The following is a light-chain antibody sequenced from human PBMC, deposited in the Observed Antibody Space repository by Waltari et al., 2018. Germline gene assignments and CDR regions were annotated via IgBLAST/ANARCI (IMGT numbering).Light chain of an antibody. Sequence: EIVLTQSPGTLSLSPGERATLSCRASKSVSSSYLAWYQQKPGQAPRLLIYGASSRATGIPDRFSGSGSGTDFTLTISRLEPKDFALYYCQQYGSSPRTFGQGTKVEIK. CDR2: GAS. J-gene: IGKJ1*01. CDR1: KSVSSSY. V-gene: IGKV3-20*01. CDR3: QQYGSSPRT.